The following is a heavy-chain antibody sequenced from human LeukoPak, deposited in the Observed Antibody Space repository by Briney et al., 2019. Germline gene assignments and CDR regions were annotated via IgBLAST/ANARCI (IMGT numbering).Heavy chain of an antibody. D-gene: IGHD6-13*01. CDR3: VRDSSWFDS. CDR2: ISSSSTYI. Sequence: AGGSLRLSCAASGFPFSTYSMNWVRQAPGKGLEWVSSISSSSTYIYYADSVKGRFTISRDNAKNSLYLQVNSLRAEDTAVYYCVRDSSWFDSWGQGTLVTVSS. J-gene: IGHJ5*01. V-gene: IGHV3-21*01. CDR1: GFPFSTYS.